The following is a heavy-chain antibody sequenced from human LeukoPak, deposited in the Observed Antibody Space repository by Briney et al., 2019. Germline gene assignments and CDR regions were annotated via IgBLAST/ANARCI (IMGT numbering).Heavy chain of an antibody. Sequence: PGGSLRLSCAASGFTFSSYWMSWVRQAPGKGLEWVANIKQDGSEKYYVDSVKGRFTISRDNAKNSLYLQMNSLRTEDTAIYYCTPVVGDMVFTNPYWGQGTLVTVSS. J-gene: IGHJ4*02. CDR2: IKQDGSEK. V-gene: IGHV3-7*03. D-gene: IGHD5/OR15-5a*01. CDR1: GFTFSSYW. CDR3: TPVVGDMVFTNPY.